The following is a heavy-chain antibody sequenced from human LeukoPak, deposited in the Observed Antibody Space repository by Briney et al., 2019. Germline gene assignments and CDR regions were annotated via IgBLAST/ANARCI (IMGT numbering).Heavy chain of an antibody. CDR1: GFTVSSNY. CDR3: ARELRERGVFDI. D-gene: IGHD1-26*01. CDR2: IYSDGST. J-gene: IGHJ3*02. Sequence: GGSLRLSCAASGFTVSSNYMSWVRQAPGKGLEWVSEIYSDGSTYYAASVKGRFSIYRDNSKNTVYLQMNSLRAEDAALYYCARELRERGVFDIWGQGTMVAVS. V-gene: IGHV3-53*01.